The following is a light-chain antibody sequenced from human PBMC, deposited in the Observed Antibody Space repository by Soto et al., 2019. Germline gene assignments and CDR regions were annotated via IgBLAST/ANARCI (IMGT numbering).Light chain of an antibody. Sequence: DIQMTQSPSTLSASLGDRVTIACRASQSVRRSLAWYQQKPGKAPKLLISDASDLQSGVPSRFSGSGSGTEFTLTISSLQPDDFATYYCQQYKNYKTFGQGTKVEIK. J-gene: IGKJ1*01. CDR1: QSVRRS. V-gene: IGKV1-5*01. CDR3: QQYKNYKT. CDR2: DAS.